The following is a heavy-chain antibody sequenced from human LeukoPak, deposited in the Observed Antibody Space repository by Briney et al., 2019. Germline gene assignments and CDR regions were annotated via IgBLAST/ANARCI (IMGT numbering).Heavy chain of an antibody. CDR2: IYHSESA. Sequence: PSETLSLTCTVSGYSISSGYYWGWIRQPPGKGLEWIGSIYHSESADYNPSLKSRVTMSVDTSRNQFSLKLSSVTAADTAVYYCAVNLYSSGWYSDYWGQGTLVTVSS. D-gene: IGHD6-19*01. V-gene: IGHV4-38-2*02. J-gene: IGHJ4*02. CDR3: AVNLYSSGWYSDY. CDR1: GYSISSGYY.